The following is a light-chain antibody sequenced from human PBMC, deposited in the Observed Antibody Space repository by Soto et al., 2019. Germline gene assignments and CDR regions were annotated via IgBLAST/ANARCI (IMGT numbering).Light chain of an antibody. CDR3: QQYGSSPRP. CDR2: GAS. CDR1: QTVSSSY. V-gene: IGKV3-20*01. J-gene: IGKJ1*01. Sequence: EIVLTQSPGTLSLSPGERAALSCRASQTVSSSYLAWYQQKPGQSPRLLIYGASSRATGIPDRFSGSGSGTEFTLTISRLEPADCAVYYCQQYGSSPRPFGQGTKVGIK.